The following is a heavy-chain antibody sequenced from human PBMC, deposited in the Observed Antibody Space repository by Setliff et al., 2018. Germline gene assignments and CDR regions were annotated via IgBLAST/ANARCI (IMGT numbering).Heavy chain of an antibody. D-gene: IGHD2-15*01. CDR2: IWDDGGKK. Sequence: GGSLRLSCSASGFTFSSYHMHWVRQAPGKGLEWVAVIWDDGGKKYHADSVKGRFTISRDNSKNTLYLEMNSLRAEDTAVYYCARTCSGSGCYAGLESWGQGTPVTVSS. CDR3: ARTCSGSGCYAGLES. CDR1: GFTFSSYH. V-gene: IGHV3-30-3*01. J-gene: IGHJ4*02.